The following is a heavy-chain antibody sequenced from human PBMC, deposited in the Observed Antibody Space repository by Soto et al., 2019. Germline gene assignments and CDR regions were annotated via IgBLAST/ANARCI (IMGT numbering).Heavy chain of an antibody. Sequence: EMLLLDSGGGLVQPGGSLRLSCAASGFTFSTFAMTWVRQPPGKGLEWVSGISYSGDDTYYADSVKGRFTISRDNSKNTLYLQMDRLRAEDTAIYYCAKDLHTTIPVATHFWGRETLVTVSS. D-gene: IGHD6-19*01. J-gene: IGHJ4*02. CDR1: GFTFSTFA. CDR2: ISYSGDDT. CDR3: AKDLHTTIPVATHF. V-gene: IGHV3-23*01.